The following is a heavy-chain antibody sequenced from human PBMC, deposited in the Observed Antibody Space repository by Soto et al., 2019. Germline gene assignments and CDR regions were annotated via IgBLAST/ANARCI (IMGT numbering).Heavy chain of an antibody. D-gene: IGHD2-15*01. V-gene: IGHV1-69*14. CDR3: GREHDRGGSCPPYYYKGMDV. CDR2: IIPIFGTA. J-gene: IGHJ6*02. CDR1: GGTFSSYA. Sequence: QVQLVQSGAEVKKPGSSVKVSCKASGGTFSSYAISWVRQAPGQGLEWMGGIIPIFGTANYAQKFQGRVTMTGNNSTRTHYRKLSSWKSEDRPVYYGGREHDRGGSCPPYYYKGMDVGGQGTTVTVSS.